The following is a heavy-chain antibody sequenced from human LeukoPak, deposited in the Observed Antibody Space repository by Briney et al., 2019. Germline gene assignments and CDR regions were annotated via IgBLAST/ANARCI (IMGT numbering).Heavy chain of an antibody. J-gene: IGHJ6*03. CDR3: ARLGTDLDYYYYYMDV. V-gene: IGHV5-51*01. CDR2: IYPGDSDT. Sequence: GESLKISCKGSGYSFTSYWIGWVRQMPGKGLERMGIIYPGDSDTRYSPSFQGQVTISADKSISTAYLQWSSLKASGTAMYYCARLGTDLDYYYYYMDVWGKGTTVTVSS. D-gene: IGHD1-1*01. CDR1: GYSFTSYW.